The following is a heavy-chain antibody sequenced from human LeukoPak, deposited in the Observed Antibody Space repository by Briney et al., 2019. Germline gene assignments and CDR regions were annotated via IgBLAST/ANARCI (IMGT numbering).Heavy chain of an antibody. V-gene: IGHV3-7*01. D-gene: IGHD4-17*01. Sequence: GGSLRLSCAASGFTFTTHWMSWVRQAPGKGLEWVANIKQDGSDKYYVESVKGRFTISRDNAKNSPYLQMNSLRAEDTAVYYCAREYGDPWGRGTLVTVSS. CDR3: AREYGDP. J-gene: IGHJ2*01. CDR1: GFTFTTHW. CDR2: IKQDGSDK.